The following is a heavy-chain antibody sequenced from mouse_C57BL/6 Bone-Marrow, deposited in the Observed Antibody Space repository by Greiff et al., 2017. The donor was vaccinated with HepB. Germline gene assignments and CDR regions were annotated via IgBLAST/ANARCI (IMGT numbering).Heavy chain of an antibody. D-gene: IGHD2-1*01. CDR3: ARPRYGNYPMDY. CDR2: ISSGGSYT. V-gene: IGHV5-6*01. J-gene: IGHJ4*01. Sequence: EVMLVESGGDLVKPGGSLKLSCAASGFTFSSYGMSWVRQTPDKRLEWVATISSGGSYTYYPDSVKGRFTISRDNAKNTLYLQMSSLKSEDTAMYYCARPRYGNYPMDYWGQGTSVTDSS. CDR1: GFTFSSYG.